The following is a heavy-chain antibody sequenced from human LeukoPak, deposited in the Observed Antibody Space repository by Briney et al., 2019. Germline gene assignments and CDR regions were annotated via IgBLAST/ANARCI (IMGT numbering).Heavy chain of an antibody. CDR3: ARGWADGEHGYFDY. J-gene: IGHJ4*02. CDR1: GGTFSSYA. CDR2: IIPIFGTG. Sequence: SSLKVSCKDSGGTFSSYAISWVRHAPGQGLEWMGGIIPIFGTGNYAQKFQGRVTITGDESTSTAYMELSSLRSEDTAVYYCARGWADGEHGYFDYWGQGTLVTVSP. V-gene: IGHV1-69*01. D-gene: IGHD4-17*01.